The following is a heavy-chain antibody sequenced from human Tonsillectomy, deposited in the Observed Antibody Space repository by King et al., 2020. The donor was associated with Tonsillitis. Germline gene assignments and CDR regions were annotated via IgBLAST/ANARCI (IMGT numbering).Heavy chain of an antibody. J-gene: IGHJ4*02. CDR3: TSVIGSYDVSDS. CDR1: GFTFRDYW. Sequence: QLVQSGGGLVQPGESQRLSCAASGFTFRDYWMSWVRQAPGKGLEWVANIKGDVSETYYVDSVKGRFTISRDNAKNSLYLQMNNLRAEDAAVYFCTSVIGSYDVSDSWGQGTLVTVSS. V-gene: IGHV3-7*03. CDR2: IKGDVSET. D-gene: IGHD1-26*01.